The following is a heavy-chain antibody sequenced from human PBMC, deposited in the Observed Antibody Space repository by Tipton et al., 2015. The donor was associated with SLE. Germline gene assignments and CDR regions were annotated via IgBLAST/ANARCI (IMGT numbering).Heavy chain of an antibody. V-gene: IGHV3-11*04. CDR2: ISSSGSTI. CDR3: ARDGVVVIPRAFDI. CDR1: GFTFSNAW. Sequence: GSLRLSCAASGFTFSNAWMSWVRQAPGKGLEWVSYISSSGSTIYYADSVKGRFTISRDNAKNSLYLQMNSLRAEDTAVYYCARDGVVVIPRAFDIWGQGTMVTVSS. J-gene: IGHJ3*02. D-gene: IGHD3-22*01.